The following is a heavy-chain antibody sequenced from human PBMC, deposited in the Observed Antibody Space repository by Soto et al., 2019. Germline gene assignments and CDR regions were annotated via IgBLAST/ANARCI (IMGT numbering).Heavy chain of an antibody. D-gene: IGHD2-15*01. V-gene: IGHV1-69*08. Sequence: QVQLVQPGAELKKPGASVKVSCKASGGSFSSYTISWVRQAPGQGLEWMGRIIPIIGIENYAQKVQGRVTIIADKSTSTAYMELSSLRSEDTAVYYCARDSGYCSGGSCKIEGPIDYWGQGTLVTVSS. CDR3: ARDSGYCSGGSCKIEGPIDY. CDR1: GGSFSSYT. J-gene: IGHJ4*02. CDR2: IIPIIGIE.